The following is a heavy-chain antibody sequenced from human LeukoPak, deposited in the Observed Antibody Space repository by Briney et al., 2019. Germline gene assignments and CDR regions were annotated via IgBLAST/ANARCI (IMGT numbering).Heavy chain of an antibody. J-gene: IGHJ6*02. Sequence: ASVTVSFTASGYTFTGYYMHWVRQAPGQGLEWMRRINPNSGGTNYAQKFQGRVTMTRDTSISTAYMELSRLRSDDTAVYYCARDQGDSGSWSPEGYYYYGMDVWGQGTTVTVSS. D-gene: IGHD6-13*01. V-gene: IGHV1-2*06. CDR2: INPNSGGT. CDR1: GYTFTGYY. CDR3: ARDQGDSGSWSPEGYYYYGMDV.